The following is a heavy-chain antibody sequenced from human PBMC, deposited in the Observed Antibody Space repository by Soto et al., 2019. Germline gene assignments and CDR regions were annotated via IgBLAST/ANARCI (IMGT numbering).Heavy chain of an antibody. V-gene: IGHV2-5*01. CDR1: GFSLTTTGLG. D-gene: IGHD3-10*01. J-gene: IGHJ5*02. Sequence: QITLKESGPTLVTPTQTLTLTCTFSGFSLTTTGLGVAWIRQPPGKALEWLALMYWNDEKRYRPSLRSRLTITKDPSKNQVVLTLTDMDPVDTATYYCAHEGFGSDNWFDAWGQGTLVIVSS. CDR3: AHEGFGSDNWFDA. CDR2: MYWNDEK.